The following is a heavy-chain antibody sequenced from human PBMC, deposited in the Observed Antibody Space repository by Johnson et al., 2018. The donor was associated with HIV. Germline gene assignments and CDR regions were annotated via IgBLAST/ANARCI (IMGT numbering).Heavy chain of an antibody. Sequence: VQLVESGGGLVQPGGSLILSCAASGFTFSSYWMHWVRQAPGKGLEWVSRISSDGSSTYYADSVEGRFSFSRENAKNSLYLQMNSLRAEDTALYYCAKDNGPGYPHFDAFDIWGQGTMVTVSS. J-gene: IGHJ3*02. CDR2: ISSDGSST. D-gene: IGHD2-8*01. CDR1: GFTFSSYW. CDR3: AKDNGPGYPHFDAFDI. V-gene: IGHV3-74*01.